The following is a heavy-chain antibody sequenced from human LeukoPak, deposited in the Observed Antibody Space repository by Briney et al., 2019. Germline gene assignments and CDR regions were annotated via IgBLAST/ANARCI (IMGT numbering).Heavy chain of an antibody. J-gene: IGHJ5*02. D-gene: IGHD2-2*01. V-gene: IGHV5-51*01. CDR3: ARGYCSSTSCPGALFDP. CDR2: IYPGDSDT. CDR1: GYRFTSYW. Sequence: GESLKISCKGSGYRFTSYWIGWVRQMPGKGLEWMGIIYPGDSDTRYSPSFQGQVTISADKSISTAYLQWSSLKASDTAMYYCARGYCSSTSCPGALFDPWGQGTLVTVSS.